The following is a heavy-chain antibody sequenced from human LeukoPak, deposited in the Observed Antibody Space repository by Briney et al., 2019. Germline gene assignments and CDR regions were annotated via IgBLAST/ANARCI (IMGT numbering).Heavy chain of an antibody. D-gene: IGHD1-26*01. CDR1: GGSISSYY. Sequence: SETLSLTCTVSGGSISSYYWSWIRQPPGKGLEWIGYIYYSGSTNYNPSLKSRVTISVDTSKNQFSLKLNSVTAADTAVYYCARERSKWELSRGWYNWFDPWGQGTLVTVSS. CDR3: ARERSKWELSRGWYNWFDP. CDR2: IYYSGST. V-gene: IGHV4-59*01. J-gene: IGHJ5*02.